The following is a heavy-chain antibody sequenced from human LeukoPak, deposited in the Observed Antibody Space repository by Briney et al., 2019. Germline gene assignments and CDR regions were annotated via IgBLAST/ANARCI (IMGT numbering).Heavy chain of an antibody. Sequence: GGSLRLSCAASGFTFSSYSMNWVRQAPGKGLEWVSSISSSSSYIYYADSVKGRFTISRDNAKNSLYLQMNSLRAEDTAVYYCARGQLWSPSHFDYWGQGTLVTVSS. CDR1: GFTFSSYS. V-gene: IGHV3-21*01. J-gene: IGHJ4*02. CDR2: ISSSSSYI. CDR3: ARGQLWSPSHFDY. D-gene: IGHD5-18*01.